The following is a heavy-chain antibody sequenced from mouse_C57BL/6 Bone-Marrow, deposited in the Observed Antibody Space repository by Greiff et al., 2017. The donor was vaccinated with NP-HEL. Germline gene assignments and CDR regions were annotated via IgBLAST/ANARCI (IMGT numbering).Heavy chain of an antibody. CDR1: GFNIKDDY. Sequence: EVQLQQSGAELVRPGASVKLSCTASGFNIKDDYMHWVKQRPEQGLEWMGWIDPENGDTEYASQFQGKATIKADTASNTAYLQLSSLTSEDTAVYYCTNWGGLDYWGQGTTLTVSS. V-gene: IGHV14-4*01. CDR2: IDPENGDT. CDR3: TNWGGLDY. J-gene: IGHJ2*01. D-gene: IGHD4-1*01.